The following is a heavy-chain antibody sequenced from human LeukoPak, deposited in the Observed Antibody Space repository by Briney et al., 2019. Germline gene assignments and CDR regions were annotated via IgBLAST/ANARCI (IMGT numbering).Heavy chain of an antibody. V-gene: IGHV1-69*11. CDR2: VIPFLGTT. Sequence: SVKVSCKASGGTFSNDAVSWVRQAPGEGLKWMGRVIPFLGTTNYAHNFQGRVTITADQDTQTAYMELRSLSSEDPAVYYCARNYYDNSGYYYFDYWGQGTLVTVSS. J-gene: IGHJ4*02. D-gene: IGHD3-22*01. CDR1: GGTFSNDA. CDR3: ARNYYDNSGYYYFDY.